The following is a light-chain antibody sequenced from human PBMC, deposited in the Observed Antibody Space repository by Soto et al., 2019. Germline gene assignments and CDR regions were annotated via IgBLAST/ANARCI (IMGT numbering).Light chain of an antibody. Sequence: IVLTQSPGTLSLSPGERATLSCRASQSVGSYLGWYQQRPDQAPRLLIFDVSKRAPGIPARFSGSGSGTDFTLTISSLEPEDFAGYYCQKRINGPTFGGGTKVEIK. CDR1: QSVGSY. V-gene: IGKV3-11*01. CDR3: QKRINGPT. CDR2: DVS. J-gene: IGKJ4*01.